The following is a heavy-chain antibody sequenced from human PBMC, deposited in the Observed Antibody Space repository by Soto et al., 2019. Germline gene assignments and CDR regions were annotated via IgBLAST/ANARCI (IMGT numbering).Heavy chain of an antibody. CDR2: ISYDGSNK. V-gene: IGHV3-30-3*01. J-gene: IGHJ4*02. CDR1: GFTFSSYA. Sequence: VGSLRLSCAASGFTFSSYAMHWVRQAPGKGLEWVAVISYDGSNKYYADSVKGRFTISRDNSKNTLYLQMNSLRAEDTAVYYCAREEGYSSSWSRGYFDYWGQGTLVTVSS. D-gene: IGHD6-13*01. CDR3: AREEGYSSSWSRGYFDY.